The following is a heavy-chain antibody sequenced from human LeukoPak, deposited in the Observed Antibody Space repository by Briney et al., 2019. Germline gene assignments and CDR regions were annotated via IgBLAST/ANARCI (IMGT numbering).Heavy chain of an antibody. V-gene: IGHV3-23*01. CDR1: GFTFSNYA. CDR2: ISDSGGST. CDR3: AKGAEYVIYYYMDV. D-gene: IGHD3-16*01. J-gene: IGHJ6*03. Sequence: GGSLRLSCAASGFTFSNYAMSWVRQAPGKGLEWVSTISDSGGSTYYADSVKGRFTISRDNSKNTLYLQMNSLRVEDTAVYYCAKGAEYVIYYYMDVWGKGTTVTVSS.